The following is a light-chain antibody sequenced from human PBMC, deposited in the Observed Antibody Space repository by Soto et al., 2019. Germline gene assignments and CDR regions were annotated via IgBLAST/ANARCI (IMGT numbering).Light chain of an antibody. CDR1: QIVSSN. Sequence: IVMTQSPATLSVSPGERATLSCRASQIVSSNLAWYQQKPGQAPRLLIYGASSRATGIPVRFSGSGSGTEFTLTISSLQSEDFAVYYCQQYNNWPLTFGQGTRLETK. J-gene: IGKJ5*01. V-gene: IGKV3-15*01. CDR2: GAS. CDR3: QQYNNWPLT.